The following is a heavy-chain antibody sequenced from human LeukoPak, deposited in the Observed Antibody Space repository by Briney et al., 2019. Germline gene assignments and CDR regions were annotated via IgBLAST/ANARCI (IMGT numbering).Heavy chain of an antibody. Sequence: GGSLRLSCAASGFTFSNYAMSWVRQAPGKGLEWVSTISGSGDSAYYADSVKGRFTISRDNSKNTLYLQMNSLRAEDTAVYYCAKEGKYCSGGSCFDRPCYYYGMDVWGQGTTVTVSS. CDR1: GFTFSNYA. CDR3: AKEGKYCSGGSCFDRPCYYYGMDV. D-gene: IGHD2-15*01. V-gene: IGHV3-23*01. J-gene: IGHJ6*02. CDR2: ISGSGDSA.